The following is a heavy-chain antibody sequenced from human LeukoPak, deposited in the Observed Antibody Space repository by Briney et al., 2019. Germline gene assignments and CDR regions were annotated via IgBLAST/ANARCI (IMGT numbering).Heavy chain of an antibody. CDR1: GFTFSSYS. V-gene: IGHV3-21*01. CDR3: AREKYYYDSSGYYHIYGMDV. J-gene: IGHJ6*02. D-gene: IGHD3-22*01. Sequence: PGGSLRLSCAASGFTFSSYSMNWVRQALGKGLEWVSSISSSSSYIYYADSVKGRFTISRDNAKNSLYLQMNSLRAEDTAVYYCAREKYYYDSSGYYHIYGMDVWGQGTTDTVSS. CDR2: ISSSSSYI.